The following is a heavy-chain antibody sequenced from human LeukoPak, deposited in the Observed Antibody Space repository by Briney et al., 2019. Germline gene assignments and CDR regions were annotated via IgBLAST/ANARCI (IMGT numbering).Heavy chain of an antibody. V-gene: IGHV4-59*08. CDR2: IYYSGST. CDR1: GGSISYYY. D-gene: IGHD6-19*01. J-gene: IGHJ4*02. CDR3: ARYFSSGWEERYFDY. Sequence: SETLSLTCTVSGGSISYYYWNWIRQPPGKGLEWIGYIYYSGSTNYNPSLKSRVTISVDTSKNQFSLKLSSVTAADTAVYYCARYFSSGWEERYFDYWGQGTLVTVSS.